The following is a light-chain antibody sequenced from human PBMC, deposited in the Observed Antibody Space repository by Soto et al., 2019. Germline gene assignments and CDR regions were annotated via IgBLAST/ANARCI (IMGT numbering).Light chain of an antibody. Sequence: DIQMTQSPSSLSASVGDRVTITCRASQSISSYLNWYQQKPGKAPKLLIYAASSLQSGVPSRFSGSGSGTDFTLTISSLQPEDFATYYCQQSYSTPPVTFGGGTKVVIK. CDR1: QSISSY. J-gene: IGKJ4*01. CDR2: AAS. CDR3: QQSYSTPPVT. V-gene: IGKV1-39*01.